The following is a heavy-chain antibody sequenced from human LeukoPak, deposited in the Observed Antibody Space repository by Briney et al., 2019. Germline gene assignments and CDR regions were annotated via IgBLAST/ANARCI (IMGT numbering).Heavy chain of an antibody. CDR2: IYSGRGT. Sequence: GGSLRLSCAASGFTVSSNYVSWVRQAPGKGLEWVSVIYSGRGTYYADSVKGRFTISRDNSKNTLYLQMNSLRAEDTAVYYCARALVVITQDAFDIWGQGTMVTVSS. V-gene: IGHV3-53*01. J-gene: IGHJ3*02. CDR1: GFTVSSNY. CDR3: ARALVVITQDAFDI. D-gene: IGHD3-22*01.